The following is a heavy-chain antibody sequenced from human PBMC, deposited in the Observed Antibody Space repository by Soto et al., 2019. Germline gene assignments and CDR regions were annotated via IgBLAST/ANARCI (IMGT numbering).Heavy chain of an antibody. J-gene: IGHJ4*02. CDR1: GFMFNTYA. CDR3: AKITAAD. Sequence: EVQLLESGGGLVQPGGSLRLSCAASGFMFNTYAMSWVRQAPGKGLEWVSTISPSGDSTYYADSVKGRFTVSRDNSKKTLYLQMNSLRAEDTAIYYCAKITAADWGQGTLVTVSS. D-gene: IGHD3-16*01. CDR2: ISPSGDST. V-gene: IGHV3-23*01.